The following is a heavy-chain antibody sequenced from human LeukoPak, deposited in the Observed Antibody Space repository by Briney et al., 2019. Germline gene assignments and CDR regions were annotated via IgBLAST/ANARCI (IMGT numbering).Heavy chain of an antibody. J-gene: IGHJ4*02. CDR2: ISAYNGNT. V-gene: IGHV1-18*01. CDR1: GYTFTSYG. D-gene: IGHD6-19*01. CDR3: ARDLRSYSSGWYVSLV. Sequence: ASVKVSCKASGYTFTSYGINWVRQAPGQGLEWMGWISAYNGNTKYAQKVQGRVTMTTDTSTNTAYMELRSLRSDDTAVYYCARDLRSYSSGWYVSLVWGQGTLVTVSS.